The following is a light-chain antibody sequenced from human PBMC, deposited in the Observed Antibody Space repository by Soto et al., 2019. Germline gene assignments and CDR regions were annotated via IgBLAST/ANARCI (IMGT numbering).Light chain of an antibody. V-gene: IGKV4-1*01. CDR3: QQFYTTPT. Sequence: VLTQSPESLALSLVQRATISCVSSQSVLFVSNNKNFLAWYQPPPGQSPRFIINWASAPEFGVPDRLSVSGSGTNFTLPISSLQVEDAATYDCQQFYTTPTFGQGTKVDIK. CDR1: QSVLFVSNNKNF. J-gene: IGKJ1*01. CDR2: WAS.